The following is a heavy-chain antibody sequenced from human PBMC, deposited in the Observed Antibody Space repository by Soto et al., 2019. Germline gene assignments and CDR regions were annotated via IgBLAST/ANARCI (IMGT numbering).Heavy chain of an antibody. CDR3: AKVRASYLSASYFYYGLDV. D-gene: IGHD3-10*01. J-gene: IGHJ6*02. V-gene: IGHV3-23*01. CDR1: GFTFSHYV. Sequence: GGSLRLSCAASGFTFSHYVLSWVRQSPERGLEWVSSISGSGSSVYVADSVRGRFIMSRDLSTNTVSLQMNSLRAEDTAVYYCAKVRASYLSASYFYYGLDVWGQGTPVTVSS. CDR2: ISGSGSSV.